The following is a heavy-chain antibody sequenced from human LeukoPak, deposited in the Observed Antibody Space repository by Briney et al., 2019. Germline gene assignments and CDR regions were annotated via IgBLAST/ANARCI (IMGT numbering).Heavy chain of an antibody. CDR2: ISSGGSTI. Sequence: PGGSLRLSCAASGFTFSDYYMSWIRQAPGKGLEWVSYISSGGSTIYYADSVKGRFTISRDNAENSLYLQMNSLRAEDTAVYYCARDHHRRLYDSQARDTFDIWGQGTMVTVSS. D-gene: IGHD3-22*01. V-gene: IGHV3-11*04. CDR1: GFTFSDYY. J-gene: IGHJ3*02. CDR3: ARDHHRRLYDSQARDTFDI.